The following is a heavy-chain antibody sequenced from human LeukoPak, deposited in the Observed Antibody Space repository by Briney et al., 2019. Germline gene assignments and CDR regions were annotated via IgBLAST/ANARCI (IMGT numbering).Heavy chain of an antibody. Sequence: GGSLRLSCAASGFTFSNYWMSWVRQAPGKGLEWVANIKQDGSEKYYVDSVKGRFTISRDNAKNSLYLQMNSLRAEDTAIYYCARDRYYGSGSPHYFDYWGQGTLVTASS. D-gene: IGHD3-10*01. CDR3: ARDRYYGSGSPHYFDY. J-gene: IGHJ4*02. CDR1: GFTFSNYW. CDR2: IKQDGSEK. V-gene: IGHV3-7*01.